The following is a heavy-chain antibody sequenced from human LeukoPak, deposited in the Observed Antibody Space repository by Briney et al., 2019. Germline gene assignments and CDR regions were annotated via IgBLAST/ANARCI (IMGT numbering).Heavy chain of an antibody. CDR2: IYSDGST. CDR1: GFSVSSNY. D-gene: IGHD2-15*01. J-gene: IGHJ4*02. Sequence: GGSLRLSCAASGFSVSSNYITWVRQAPGKGLEWVSVIYSDGSTKYADSVKARFTISRDNSKNAVYLQMNSLRVEDTAVYYCARATPDNWGQGTLVTVSS. CDR3: ARATPDN. V-gene: IGHV3-53*01.